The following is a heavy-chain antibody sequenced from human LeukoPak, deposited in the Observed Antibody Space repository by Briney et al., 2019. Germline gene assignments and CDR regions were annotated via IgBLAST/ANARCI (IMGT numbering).Heavy chain of an antibody. CDR2: IYYSGST. J-gene: IGHJ3*02. V-gene: IGHV4-39*07. Sequence: ASETLSLTCTVSGGSISSSSYYWGWIRQPPGKGLEWIGSIYYSGSTYYNPSLKSRVTISVDTSKNQFSLKLSSVTAADTAVYYCARELPTLKGLRGSGSFIKNAFDIWGQGTMVTVSS. CDR3: ARELPTLKGLRGSGSFIKNAFDI. D-gene: IGHD3-10*01. CDR1: GGSISSSSYY.